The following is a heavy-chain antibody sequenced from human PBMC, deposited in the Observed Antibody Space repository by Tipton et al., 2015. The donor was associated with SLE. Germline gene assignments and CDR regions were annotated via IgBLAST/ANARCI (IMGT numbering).Heavy chain of an antibody. CDR2: ISWDGGST. CDR1: GFTFDDYT. J-gene: IGHJ4*02. CDR3: AKASSSSWYYFDY. Sequence: SLRLSCAASGFTFDDYTMHWVRQAPGKGLEWVSLISWDGGSTYYADSVKGRFTISRDNSKNSLYLQMNSLRTEDTALYYCAKASSSSWYYFDYWGQGTLVTVSS. V-gene: IGHV3-43*01. D-gene: IGHD6-13*01.